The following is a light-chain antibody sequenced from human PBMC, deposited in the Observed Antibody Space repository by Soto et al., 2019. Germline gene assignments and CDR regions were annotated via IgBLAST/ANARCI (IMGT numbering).Light chain of an antibody. CDR1: QGSRTW. CDR3: QQYNSYST. J-gene: IGKJ1*01. V-gene: IGKV1-5*03. Sequence: DIPMTLSPSSLSAPVGDSVTITCRASQGSRTWLAWFQQKPGKAPKLLIYRASSLESGAPSRFSGTGSGTEFTLTISILQPDDFATYCCQQYNSYSTFGQGTKVDIK. CDR2: RAS.